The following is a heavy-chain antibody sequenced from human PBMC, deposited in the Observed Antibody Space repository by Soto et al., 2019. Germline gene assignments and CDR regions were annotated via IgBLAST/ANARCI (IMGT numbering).Heavy chain of an antibody. CDR2: IYHSGST. Sequence: QLQLQESGSGLVKPSQTLSLTCAVSGGSISSGGYSWSWIRQPPGKGLEWIGYIYHSGSTYYNPSLQRRVPISVDRSKNKFSLKLSSVTAADTAVYYCARAGGLGAVAADYWGQGTLVTVSS. CDR1: GGSISSGGYS. J-gene: IGHJ4*02. CDR3: ARAGGLGAVAADY. D-gene: IGHD6-19*01. V-gene: IGHV4-30-2*01.